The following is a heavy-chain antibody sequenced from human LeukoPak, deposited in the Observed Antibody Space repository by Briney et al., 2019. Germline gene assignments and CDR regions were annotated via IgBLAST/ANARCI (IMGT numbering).Heavy chain of an antibody. CDR1: GGTFSSYA. D-gene: IGHD3-22*01. V-gene: IGHV1-69*13. J-gene: IGHJ4*02. CDR2: IIPIFGTA. CDR3: AKDGLFRSLDYFDY. Sequence: SVKVSCKASGGTFSSYAISWVRQAPGQGLEWMGGIIPIFGTANYAQKFQGRVTITADESTSTAYMELSSLRSEDTAVYYCAKDGLFRSLDYFDYWGQGTLVTVSS.